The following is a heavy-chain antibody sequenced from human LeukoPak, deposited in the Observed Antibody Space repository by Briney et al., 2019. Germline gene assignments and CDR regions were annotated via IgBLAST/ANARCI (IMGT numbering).Heavy chain of an antibody. Sequence: GGSLRLSCEASGFTFNTYSMNWARQAPGKGLEWVSVIYSGGSTYYADSVKGRFTISRDNSKNTLYLQMNSLRAEDTAVYYCARSVPDILTGYYEDYWGQGTLVTVSS. CDR3: ARSVPDILTGYYEDY. D-gene: IGHD3-9*01. CDR1: GFTFNTYS. CDR2: IYSGGST. V-gene: IGHV3-66*01. J-gene: IGHJ4*02.